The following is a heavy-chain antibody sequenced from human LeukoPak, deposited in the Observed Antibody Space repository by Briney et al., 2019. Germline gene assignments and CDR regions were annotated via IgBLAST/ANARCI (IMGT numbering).Heavy chain of an antibody. CDR2: ISYGESNK. CDR3: EKELRGYSYGEH. CDR1: GFIFSNYG. J-gene: IGHJ1*01. Sequence: GGSLRLSCAASGFIFSNYGMHWVRQAPGKGLEWVAVISYGESNKFYRDSVKGRFTISRDNSKNMLYLQMNSLRAEDTAVYYCEKELRGYSYGEHWGQGILVTVSS. D-gene: IGHD5-18*01. V-gene: IGHV3-30*18.